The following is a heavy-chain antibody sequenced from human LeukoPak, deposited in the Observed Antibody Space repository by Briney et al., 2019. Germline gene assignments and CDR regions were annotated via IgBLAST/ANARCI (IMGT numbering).Heavy chain of an antibody. CDR3: ARDSEYSSSYYFDY. Sequence: SETLSLTCTVSGGSISSGDYYWSWIRQPPGKGLEWIGYIYYSGSTYYNPSLKSRVTISVDTSKNQFSLKLSSVTAADTAVYYCARDSEYSSSYYFDYWGQGTLVTVSS. CDR2: IYYSGST. V-gene: IGHV4-30-4*08. J-gene: IGHJ4*02. D-gene: IGHD6-6*01. CDR1: GGSISSGDYY.